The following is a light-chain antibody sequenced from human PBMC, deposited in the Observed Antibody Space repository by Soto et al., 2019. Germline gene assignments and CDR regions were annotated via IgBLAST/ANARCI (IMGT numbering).Light chain of an antibody. CDR3: MQSLQSPRT. J-gene: IGKJ1*01. CDR2: LGS. V-gene: IGKV2-28*01. CDR1: QSLLHSNGYNF. Sequence: DIVVTQSPLSLPVTPGEPASISCRSSQSLLHSNGYNFLDWYLQKPGQSPQLLIYLGSNRASGVPDRFSGSGSGTDFTLKISSVEAEDVGVYYCMQSLQSPRTFGQGTKVEIK.